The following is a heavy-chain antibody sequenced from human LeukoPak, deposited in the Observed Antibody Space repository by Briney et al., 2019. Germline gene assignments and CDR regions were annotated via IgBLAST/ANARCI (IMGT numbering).Heavy chain of an antibody. CDR1: GYTFTSYD. V-gene: IGHV1-8*01. Sequence: ASVKVSCKASGYTFTSYDINWVRQATGQGLEWMGWMNPNSGNTGYAQKFQGRVTMTRNTSISTAYMELSSLRSEDTAVYYCARGLLEDTAMAPDYYGMDVGGQGTTVTVPS. J-gene: IGHJ6*02. CDR2: MNPNSGNT. CDR3: ARGLLEDTAMAPDYYGMDV. D-gene: IGHD5-18*01.